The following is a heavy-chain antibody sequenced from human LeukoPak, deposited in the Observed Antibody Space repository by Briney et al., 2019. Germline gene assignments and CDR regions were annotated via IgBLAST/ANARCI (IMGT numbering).Heavy chain of an antibody. J-gene: IGHJ4*02. CDR2: ITSSSNYI. CDR3: ARERGYFDN. CDR1: GFTFSIYS. V-gene: IGHV3-21*01. Sequence: GGSLRLSCAASGFTFSIYSMNWVRQAPGKGLEWLSSITSSSNYIYYADSVKGRFTISRDNVQNSLYLQMNSLRADDTAMYYCARERGYFDNWGQGTLVTVSS.